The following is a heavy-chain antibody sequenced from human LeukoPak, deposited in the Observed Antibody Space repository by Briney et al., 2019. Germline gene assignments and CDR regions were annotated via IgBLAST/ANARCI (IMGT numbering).Heavy chain of an antibody. D-gene: IGHD2-2*01. CDR1: GFTFSSYS. CDR2: ISSSSSYI. CDR3: ARDPDLKYCSSTSCYDDY. J-gene: IGHJ4*02. V-gene: IGHV3-21*01. Sequence: GGSLRLSCAASGFTFSSYSMNWVRQAPGKGLERVSSISSSSSYIYYADSVKGRFTISRDNAKNSLYLQMNSLRAEDTAVYYCARDPDLKYCSSTSCYDDYWGQGTLVTVSS.